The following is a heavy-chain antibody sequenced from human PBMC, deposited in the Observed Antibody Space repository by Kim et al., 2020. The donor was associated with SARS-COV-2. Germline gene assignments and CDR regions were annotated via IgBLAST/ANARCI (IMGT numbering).Heavy chain of an antibody. J-gene: IGHJ4*02. CDR2: ISSSSYT. CDR3: ARDRTYYDILTGPKLFDY. Sequence: GGSLRLSCAASGFTFSDYYMSWIRQAPGKGLEWVSYISSSSYTNYADSVKGRFTISRDNAKNSLYLQMNSLRAEDTAVYYCARDRTYYDILTGPKLFDYWGQGTLVTVSS. D-gene: IGHD3-9*01. V-gene: IGHV3-11*06. CDR1: GFTFSDYY.